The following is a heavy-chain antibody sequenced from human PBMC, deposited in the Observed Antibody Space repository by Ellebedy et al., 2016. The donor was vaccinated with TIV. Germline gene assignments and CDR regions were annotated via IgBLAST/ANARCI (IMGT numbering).Heavy chain of an antibody. CDR1: GGSISNYY. J-gene: IGHJ6*03. Sequence: SETLSLTXTVSGGSISNYYWSWIRQPPGKGLEWIGYIYDSGSTNYNPSLKSRVTISLDTAKNQFSLKLSSVTAADTAVYYCAREDDGESYYYYYMDVWGKGTTVTVS. V-gene: IGHV4-59*12. CDR2: IYDSGST. CDR3: AREDDGESYYYYYMDV. D-gene: IGHD4-17*01.